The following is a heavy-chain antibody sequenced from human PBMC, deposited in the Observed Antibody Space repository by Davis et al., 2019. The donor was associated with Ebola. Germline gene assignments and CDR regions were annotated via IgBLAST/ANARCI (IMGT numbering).Heavy chain of an antibody. V-gene: IGHV1-46*01. CDR1: GYTFTSYY. CDR2: INPSGGST. CDR3: ARDRHDILTGWFDP. Sequence: ASVKVSCKASGYTFTSYYMHWVRQAPGQGLEWMGIINPSGGSTSYAQKFQGRVTMTRDTSISTAYMELSRLRSDDTAVYYWARDRHDILTGWFDPWGQGTLVTVSS. D-gene: IGHD3-9*01. J-gene: IGHJ5*02.